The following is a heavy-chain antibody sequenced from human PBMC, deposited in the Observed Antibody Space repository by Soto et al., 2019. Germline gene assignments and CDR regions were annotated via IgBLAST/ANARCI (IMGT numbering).Heavy chain of an antibody. CDR2: INSDGTTT. CDR1: GVTFSGYW. V-gene: IGHV3-74*01. CDR3: ARGLKGNYGSDD. J-gene: IGHJ4*02. D-gene: IGHD3-10*01. Sequence: GGSLRLSCAVSGVTFSGYWMHWVRQAPAKGLEWVSRINSDGTTTNYADSVKGRFTISRDNAKNTVYLQMNSLRVEDTALYYCARGLKGNYGSDDWGQGTLVTVSS.